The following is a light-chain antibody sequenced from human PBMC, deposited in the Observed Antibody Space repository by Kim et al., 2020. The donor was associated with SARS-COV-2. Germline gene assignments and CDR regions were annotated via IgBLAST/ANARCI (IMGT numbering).Light chain of an antibody. Sequence: GQSLTMSCTGTSSDVGVYNYVSGYQHHPGKAPKLLMYDVNKRPSGVSNRFTGSKSGNTASLTISGRQAEDEADYYCSSFTTTYTDVFGTGTKVTVL. J-gene: IGLJ1*01. V-gene: IGLV2-14*03. CDR1: SSDVGVYNY. CDR3: SSFTTTYTDV. CDR2: DVN.